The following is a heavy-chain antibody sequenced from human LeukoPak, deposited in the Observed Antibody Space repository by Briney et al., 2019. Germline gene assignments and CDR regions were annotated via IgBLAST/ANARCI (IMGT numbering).Heavy chain of an antibody. V-gene: IGHV3-33*01. Sequence: LPGRSLRLSCAASGFSFSSYGMHWVRQAPGKGLEWVAVIWYDGSYKHYADSVKGRFTISRDNSKNTLYLQMNSLRAEDTAVYYCARTIDGYNWPLKDYWGQGTLVTVSS. CDR2: IWYDGSYK. CDR1: GFSFSSYG. CDR3: ARTIDGYNWPLKDY. D-gene: IGHD5-24*01. J-gene: IGHJ4*02.